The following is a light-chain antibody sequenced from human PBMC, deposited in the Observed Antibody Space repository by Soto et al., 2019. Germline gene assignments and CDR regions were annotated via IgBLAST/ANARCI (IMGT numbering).Light chain of an antibody. J-gene: IGLJ1*01. V-gene: IGLV2-23*03. CDR2: EGS. CDR1: SSDVGSYNL. CDR3: SSYALSNYFSV. Sequence: QSVLTHPASVSGSPGQSITISCTGTSSDVGSYNLVSWYQQHPGKAPKLMIYEGSKRPSGVSNRSSGSKSGNTASLTISGLQAEDDADYYCSSYALSNYFSVFGTGLKVTVL.